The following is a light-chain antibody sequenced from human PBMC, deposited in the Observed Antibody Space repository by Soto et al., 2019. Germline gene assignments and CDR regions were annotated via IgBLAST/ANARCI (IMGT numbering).Light chain of an antibody. CDR2: STN. CDR1: SAPISTTYY. Sequence: QAVVIQESSLSVSPVGTVTLTCGLRSAPISTTYYPAWYQQTPGQAPRTLIYSTNTRSSGVPDRFSGSIRGNKAALTITGAQAEDEAEYHCVLYMGSGAYLFGPGTQLTVL. J-gene: IGLJ1*01. V-gene: IGLV8-61*01. CDR3: VLYMGSGAYL.